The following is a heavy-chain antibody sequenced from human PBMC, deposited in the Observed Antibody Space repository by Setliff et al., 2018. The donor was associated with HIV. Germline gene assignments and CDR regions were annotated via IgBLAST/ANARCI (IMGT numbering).Heavy chain of an antibody. CDR3: KADSSGYP. CDR2: INPDGNER. CDR1: GLDIGDYW. V-gene: IGHV3-7*03. D-gene: IGHD3-22*01. Sequence: HPGGSLRLSCVASGLDIGDYWMTWVRQAPGKGLEWVANINPDGNERYYMESVQGRFTTSREDSKNTAYLQMNSLKTEDTAVYYCKADSSGYPWGQGTLVTVSS. J-gene: IGHJ5*02.